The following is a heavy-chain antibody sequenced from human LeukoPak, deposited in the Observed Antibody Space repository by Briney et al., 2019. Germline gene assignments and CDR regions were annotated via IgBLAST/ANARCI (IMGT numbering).Heavy chain of an antibody. V-gene: IGHV3-11*01. CDR2: ISSSGSTI. CDR3: ARSYSYDILTGYYNSNFDY. Sequence: GGSLRLSCAASGFTFSDYYMSWIRQAPGKGLEWVSYISSSGSTIYYADSVKGRFTISRDNAKNSLYLQMNSLRAEDTVVYDCARSYSYDILTGYYNSNFDYWGQGTLVTVSS. CDR1: GFTFSDYY. D-gene: IGHD3-9*01. J-gene: IGHJ4*02.